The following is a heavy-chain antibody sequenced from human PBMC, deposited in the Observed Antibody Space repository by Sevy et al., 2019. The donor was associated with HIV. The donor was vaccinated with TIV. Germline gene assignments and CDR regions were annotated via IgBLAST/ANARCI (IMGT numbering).Heavy chain of an antibody. D-gene: IGHD3-3*01. CDR3: AGTGHYDFWSGYFDAFDI. J-gene: IGHJ3*02. CDR2: ISGSGGST. V-gene: IGHV3-23*01. Sequence: GGSLRLSCAVSGFTVSNNYMSWVRQAPGKGLEWVSAISGSGGSTYYADSVKGRFTISRDNSKNTLYLQMNSLRAEDTAVYYCAGTGHYDFWSGYFDAFDIWGQGTMVTVSS. CDR1: GFTVSNNY.